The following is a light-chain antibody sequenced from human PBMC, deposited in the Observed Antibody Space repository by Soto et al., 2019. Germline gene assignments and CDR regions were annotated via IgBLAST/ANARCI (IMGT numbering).Light chain of an antibody. CDR3: QQYKNWPPLT. Sequence: EIVMTQSPATLSVSPGERATLSCRASQSVSSNLAWYQQKPGQAPRLLIYGASTRATGIPARFSGSGSGTEFPLPISSLQSEDFSVYYCQQYKNWPPLTFGGGTKVEIK. V-gene: IGKV3-15*01. CDR1: QSVSSN. J-gene: IGKJ4*01. CDR2: GAS.